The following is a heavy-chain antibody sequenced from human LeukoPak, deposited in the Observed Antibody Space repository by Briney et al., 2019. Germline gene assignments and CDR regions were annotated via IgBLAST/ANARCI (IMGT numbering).Heavy chain of an antibody. CDR1: GYSFTSYG. V-gene: IGHV1-18*01. CDR3: ARGMGYSYGHPQGAFDI. D-gene: IGHD5-18*01. J-gene: IGHJ3*02. Sequence: ASVRVSCKASGYSFTSYGFNWVRQAPGQGLEWMGWMSAYNGKTNYAHSLQGRVTVTADTSTSTAYMELRSLRSEDTAVYYCARGMGYSYGHPQGAFDIWGQGTMVTVSS. CDR2: MSAYNGKT.